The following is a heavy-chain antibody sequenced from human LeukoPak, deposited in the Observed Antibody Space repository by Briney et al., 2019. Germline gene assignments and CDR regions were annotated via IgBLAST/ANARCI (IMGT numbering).Heavy chain of an antibody. CDR1: GYTFTSYA. CDR2: IIPIFGTA. V-gene: IGHV1-69*13. D-gene: IGHD1-26*01. CDR3: AREQSGRLDP. Sequence: SVKVSCKASGYTFTSYAMNWVRQAPGQGLEWMGGIIPIFGTANYAQKFQGRVTITADESTSTAYMELSSLRSEDTAVYYCAREQSGRLDPWGQGTLVTVSS. J-gene: IGHJ5*02.